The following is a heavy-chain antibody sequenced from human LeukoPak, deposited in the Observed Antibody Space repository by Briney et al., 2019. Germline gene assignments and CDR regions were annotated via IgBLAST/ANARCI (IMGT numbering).Heavy chain of an antibody. CDR1: GFTFSSYG. CDR2: IWYDGSNK. J-gene: IGHJ4*01. CDR3: ARDRGAYCGGDCYLGFDY. V-gene: IGHV3-33*01. Sequence: GGSLRLSCAASGFTFSSYGMHWVRQAPGKGLEWVAVIWYDGSNKYYADSVKGRFTISRDNSKNTLYLQMNSLRAEDTAVYYCARDRGAYCGGDCYLGFDYWGRGTLVTVSS. D-gene: IGHD2-21*02.